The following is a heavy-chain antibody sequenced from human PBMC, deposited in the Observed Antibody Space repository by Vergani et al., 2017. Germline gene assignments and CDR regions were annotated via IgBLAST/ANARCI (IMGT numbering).Heavy chain of an antibody. CDR2: ISYDGSNK. J-gene: IGHJ5*02. Sequence: QVQLVESGGGVVQPGRSLRLSCAASGFTFSSYGMHWVRQAPGKGLEWVAGISYDGSNKYYADSVKGRFTISRDNSKNQLYLQMNSLRAEDTAVYYCAKELVVPGGSRTPRKIRTNWFDPWGQGTLVTVSS. V-gene: IGHV3-30*18. CDR1: GFTFSSYG. D-gene: IGHD1-26*01. CDR3: AKELVVPGGSRTPRKIRTNWFDP.